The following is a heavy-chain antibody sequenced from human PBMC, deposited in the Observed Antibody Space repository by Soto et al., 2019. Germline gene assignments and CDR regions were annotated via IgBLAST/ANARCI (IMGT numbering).Heavy chain of an antibody. D-gene: IGHD2-15*01. CDR3: TRGLGGGSC. J-gene: IGHJ4*02. CDR2: INTDGSST. CDR1: GYTFSSYW. V-gene: IGHV3-74*01. Sequence: EVQLVESGGGLIQPGGSLRLSCAASGYTFSSYWMHWVRQAPGKGLVWVSRINTDGSSTSYADTVEGRFTISRDNAKNTLYLQMNSLRAEDTAVYYGTRGLGGGSCWGQGTLVTVSS.